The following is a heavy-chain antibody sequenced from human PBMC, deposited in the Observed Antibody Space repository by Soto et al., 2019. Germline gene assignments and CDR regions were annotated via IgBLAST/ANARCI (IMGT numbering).Heavy chain of an antibody. CDR2: INHSGST. Sequence: PSETLSLTCAVYGGSFSGYCWSWIRQPPGKGLEWIGEINHSGSTNYNPSLKSRVTISVDTSKNQFSLKLSSVTAADTAVYYCARASQAMTTVIVQGNGAFDIWGQGTMVTVSS. J-gene: IGHJ3*02. CDR1: GGSFSGYC. V-gene: IGHV4-34*01. D-gene: IGHD4-17*01. CDR3: ARASQAMTTVIVQGNGAFDI.